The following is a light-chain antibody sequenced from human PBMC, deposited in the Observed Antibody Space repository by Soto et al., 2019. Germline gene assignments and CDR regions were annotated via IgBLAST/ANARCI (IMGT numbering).Light chain of an antibody. V-gene: IGLV2-14*01. Sequence: QSVLTQPASVSGSPGQSITISCTGTNRDVGTYNFVSWYQQHPGKAPKLMISEVSNRPSGVSSRFSGSRSGNTASLTISGLQPDDEADYFCSSFTGSNTLVVFGGGTQRPS. CDR3: SSFTGSNTLVV. CDR2: EVS. CDR1: NRDVGTYNF. J-gene: IGLJ2*01.